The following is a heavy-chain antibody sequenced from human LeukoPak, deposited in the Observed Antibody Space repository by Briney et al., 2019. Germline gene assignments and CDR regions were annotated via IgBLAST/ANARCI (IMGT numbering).Heavy chain of an antibody. J-gene: IGHJ4*02. CDR2: IYYSGST. CDR3: ARGSDSGSALGFDY. V-gene: IGHV4-59*01. Sequence: SETLSLTFTVSGGSISDYYWSWIRQSPGKGLEWIGYIYYSGSTNYNPSLKSRVTISVDTSKNQFSLKLSSVTAADTAVYYCARGSDSGSALGFDYWGQGTLVTVSS. D-gene: IGHD1-26*01. CDR1: GGSISDYY.